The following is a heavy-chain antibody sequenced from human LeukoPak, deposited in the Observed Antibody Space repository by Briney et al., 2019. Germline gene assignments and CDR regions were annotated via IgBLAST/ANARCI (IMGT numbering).Heavy chain of an antibody. CDR2: INSTWNDK. D-gene: IGHD6-19*01. V-gene: IGHV3-11*05. J-gene: IGHJ4*02. CDR3: AREAVGGRYFDY. CDR1: GFSFGDYY. Sequence: PGGSLRLSCAASGFSFGDYYVSWVREAPGEGLGWISYINSTWNDKKYADSVKGRFTISKDHAKKSVHLEMNSRRDEDAAIYYCAREAVGGRYFDYWGQGTLVAVSS.